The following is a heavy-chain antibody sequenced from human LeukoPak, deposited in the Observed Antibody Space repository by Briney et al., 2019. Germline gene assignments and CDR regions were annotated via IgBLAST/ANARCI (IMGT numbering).Heavy chain of an antibody. J-gene: IGHJ3*02. CDR1: GFTFSDYT. Sequence: GGSLRLSCPASGFTFSDYTMQWLRQAPGKGLEWVAVIWHDGTYISYGDSARGRFTISRDNSKNTLYLQMNSLRAEDTAVYYCAREGPTTAVGSGAPDIWGLGTMVTVSS. CDR3: AREGPTTAVGSGAPDI. D-gene: IGHD6-13*01. V-gene: IGHV3-33*01. CDR2: IWHDGTYI.